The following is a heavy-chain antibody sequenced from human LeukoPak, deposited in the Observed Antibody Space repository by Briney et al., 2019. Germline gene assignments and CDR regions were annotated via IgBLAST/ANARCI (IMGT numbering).Heavy chain of an antibody. D-gene: IGHD3-10*01. CDR1: GGSISSGDYY. V-gene: IGHV4-30-4*08. Sequence: PSETLSLTCTVSGGSISSGDYYWSWIRQPPGKGLEWIGYIYYSGSTYYNPSLKSRVTISVDTSKTQFSLKLSSVTAADTAVYYCARAIPHYGSGSYHPPHFDYWGQGTLVTVSS. J-gene: IGHJ4*02. CDR3: ARAIPHYGSGSYHPPHFDY. CDR2: IYYSGST.